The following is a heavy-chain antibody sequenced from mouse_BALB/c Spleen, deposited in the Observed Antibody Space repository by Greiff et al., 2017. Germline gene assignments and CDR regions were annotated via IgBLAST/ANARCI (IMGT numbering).Heavy chain of an antibody. CDR1: GFNIKDTY. Sequence: DVQLQESGAELVKPGASVKLSCTASGFNIKDTYMHWVKQRPEQGLEWIGRIDPANGNTKYDPKFQGKATITADTSSNTAYLQLSSLTSEDTAVYYCARYGSSGYVIAYWGQGTLVTVSA. V-gene: IGHV14-3*02. CDR3: ARYGSSGYVIAY. J-gene: IGHJ3*01. D-gene: IGHD3-1*01. CDR2: IDPANGNT.